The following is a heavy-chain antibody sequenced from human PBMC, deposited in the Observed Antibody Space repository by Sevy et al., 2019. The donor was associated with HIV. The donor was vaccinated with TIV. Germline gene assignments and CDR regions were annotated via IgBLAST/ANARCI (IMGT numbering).Heavy chain of an antibody. CDR2: IVVGSHNI. V-gene: IGHV1-58*02. J-gene: IGHJ3*02. D-gene: IGHD3-22*01. CDR1: GFTFSSSS. Sequence: ASVKVSCKASGFTFSSSSMQWVRQARGQRLEWIGWIVVGSHNIAYAQKFQERVTISRDMSTSTASMELNNLTSEDTAVYYCAADGDYYDSSEDAFDIWGQGTMVTVSS. CDR3: AADGDYYDSSEDAFDI.